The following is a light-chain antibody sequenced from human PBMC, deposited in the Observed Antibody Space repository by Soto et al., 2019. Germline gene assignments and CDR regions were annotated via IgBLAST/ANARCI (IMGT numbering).Light chain of an antibody. CDR2: GAS. V-gene: IGKV3-20*01. J-gene: IGKJ1*01. Sequence: EIVLTQSPGTLSLSPGERATLSCRASQSVSSSYLAWYQQKPGQAPRLLIYGASSRATGIPDRFSGSGSGRDFTLTISGLEPEDFAGYYCQQYGSSPRTFGQGTKVEIK. CDR1: QSVSSSY. CDR3: QQYGSSPRT.